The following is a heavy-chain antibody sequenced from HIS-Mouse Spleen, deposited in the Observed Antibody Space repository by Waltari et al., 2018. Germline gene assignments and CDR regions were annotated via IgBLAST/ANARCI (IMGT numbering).Heavy chain of an antibody. CDR3: AREDDILTGYYVPNAFDI. CDR1: GYTFTGYY. V-gene: IGHV1-2*02. Sequence: QVQLVQSGAEVKKPGASVKVSCKASGYTFTGYYMHWVRQAPGQGLEWMGWINPNRGGTNDAQKFQGRGTMTRDTSISTAYMELSRLRSDDTAVYYCAREDDILTGYYVPNAFDIWGQGTMVTVSS. CDR2: INPNRGGT. D-gene: IGHD3-9*01. J-gene: IGHJ3*02.